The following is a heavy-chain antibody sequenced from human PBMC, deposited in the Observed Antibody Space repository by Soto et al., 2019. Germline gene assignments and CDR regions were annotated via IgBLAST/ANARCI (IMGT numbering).Heavy chain of an antibody. CDR1: GYTFTTFG. D-gene: IGHD3-3*01. CDR2: ISAYNGYT. V-gene: IGHV1-18*01. J-gene: IGHJ6*02. Sequence: ASVKVSCKASGYTFTTFGISWVRQAPGQGLEWMGWISAYNGYTSYAQKVKGRVTMTTDTSTSTAYMELRSLRSDDTAVYYCARDPTIFGVVQNYGMDVWGQGTKVTVSS. CDR3: ARDPTIFGVVQNYGMDV.